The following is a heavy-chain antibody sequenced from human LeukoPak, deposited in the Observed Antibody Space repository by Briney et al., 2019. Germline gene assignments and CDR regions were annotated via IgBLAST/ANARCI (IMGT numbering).Heavy chain of an antibody. CDR1: GFTFSSYG. CDR3: AKSGDDYGDYY. J-gene: IGHJ4*02. D-gene: IGHD4-17*01. Sequence: PGRSLRLSCAASGFTFSSYGMHWVRQAPGKGLEWVAVIWYDGSNKYYADSVKGRFTISRDNSKNTLYLQMNSLRAEDTAVYYCAKSGDDYGDYYWGQGTLLTVSS. CDR2: IWYDGSNK. V-gene: IGHV3-33*06.